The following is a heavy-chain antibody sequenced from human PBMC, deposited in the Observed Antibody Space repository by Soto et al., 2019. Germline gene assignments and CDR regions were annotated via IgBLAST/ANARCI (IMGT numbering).Heavy chain of an antibody. D-gene: IGHD3-16*01. V-gene: IGHV3-64*04. Sequence: GGSLRLSCSTSGFRFNSFAIHWVRQAPGKGLEYVSAINANGGSTYFADSVKGRFSISRDASRNNVFLEMNSLSREDTAVYYCARGGTNFHYYYYGMDVWGQGTTVTVSS. CDR1: GFRFNSFA. CDR2: INANGGST. CDR3: ARGGTNFHYYYYGMDV. J-gene: IGHJ6*02.